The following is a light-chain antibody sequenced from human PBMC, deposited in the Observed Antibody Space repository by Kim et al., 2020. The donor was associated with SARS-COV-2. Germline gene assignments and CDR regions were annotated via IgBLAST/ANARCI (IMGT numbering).Light chain of an antibody. Sequence: EIVLTQSPGTLSLSPGERATLSCRASQSVSRDCLAWYQQKPGQPPRLFVYGASNRATGISDRFTGSGSETDFTLTINRLEPGDSAVYYCQQYGSSPLAFGGGTKVDIK. CDR3: QQYGSSPLA. CDR2: GAS. CDR1: QSVSRDC. J-gene: IGKJ4*01. V-gene: IGKV3-20*01.